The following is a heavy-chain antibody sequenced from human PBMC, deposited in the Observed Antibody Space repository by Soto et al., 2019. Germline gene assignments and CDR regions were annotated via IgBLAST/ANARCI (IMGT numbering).Heavy chain of an antibody. CDR2: ISGSGVGT. V-gene: IGHV3-23*01. D-gene: IGHD5-18*01. Sequence: EVQLLESGGGLVQPGGSLRLSCAASGFTFSSYARSWVRQAPGKGLEWFSAISGSGVGTYYADSVKGRFTISRDNSKNTLYLQMNSLRAEDTAVYYCAKGEYSYGFMFDYWGQGTLVTVSS. CDR1: GFTFSSYA. J-gene: IGHJ4*02. CDR3: AKGEYSYGFMFDY.